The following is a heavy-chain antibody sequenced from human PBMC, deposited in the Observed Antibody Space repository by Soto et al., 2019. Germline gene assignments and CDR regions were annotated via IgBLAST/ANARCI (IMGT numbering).Heavy chain of an antibody. CDR3: ARFYGNAFDV. CDR1: GGSITTSSYN. V-gene: IGHV4-39*02. CDR2: IYYDGGT. D-gene: IGHD3-10*01. Sequence: QLQLQESGPGLVKPSETLSLTCSVSGGSITTSSYNWDWIRQPPGKGLEWIGTIYYDGGTSYNPSLKSQVTISVDTSENACALKANSVTAADTAVYYCARFYGNAFDVWGRGTGVSVSS. J-gene: IGHJ3*01.